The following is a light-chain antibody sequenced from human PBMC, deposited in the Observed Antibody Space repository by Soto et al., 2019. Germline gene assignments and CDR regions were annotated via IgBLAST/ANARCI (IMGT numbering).Light chain of an antibody. CDR1: QGIRND. V-gene: IGKV1-17*01. Sequence: DILMPQYPSSLFASVGDRVTITCRASQGIRNDLAWHQQKQGKAPKRLIYAASNLQSWVPSRFSGSGSGTDFTLTISSLQPEDFATYYCLQHNTFPLTFGGGTKVEIK. CDR2: AAS. J-gene: IGKJ4*01. CDR3: LQHNTFPLT.